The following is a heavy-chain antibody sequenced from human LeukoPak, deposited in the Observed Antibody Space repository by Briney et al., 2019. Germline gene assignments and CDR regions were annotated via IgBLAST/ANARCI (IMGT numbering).Heavy chain of an antibody. D-gene: IGHD5-12*01. J-gene: IGHJ4*02. CDR3: ARHDGPPQYSGYGY. V-gene: IGHV4-39*01. CDR1: GGSISSSSYY. Sequence: SETQSLTCTVSGGSISSSSYYWGWIRQPPGKGLEWIGSIYYSGSTYYNPSLKSRVTISVDTSKNQFSLKLSSVTAADTAVYYCARHDGPPQYSGYGYWGQGTLVTVSS. CDR2: IYYSGST.